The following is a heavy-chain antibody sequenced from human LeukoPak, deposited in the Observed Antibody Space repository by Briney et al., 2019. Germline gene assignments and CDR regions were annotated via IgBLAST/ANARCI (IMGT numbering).Heavy chain of an antibody. D-gene: IGHD2-8*01. CDR1: GFSFSSQG. V-gene: IGHV3-30*03. CDR3: AREGVHYYYGMDV. CDR2: ISYDGSNK. J-gene: IGHJ6*02. Sequence: GGSLRLSCAASGFSFSSQGMHWVRQAPGEGLKWVAVISYDGSNKYYADSVKGRFTISRDNSKNTLYLQMNSLRAEDTAVYYCAREGVHYYYGMDVWGQGTTVTVSS.